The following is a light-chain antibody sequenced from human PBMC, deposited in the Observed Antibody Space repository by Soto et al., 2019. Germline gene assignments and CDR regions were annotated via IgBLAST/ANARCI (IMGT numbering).Light chain of an antibody. CDR2: LNSDGSH. CDR1: SGHSSYA. Sequence: QAVVTQSPSASASLGASVKLTCTLSSGHSSYAIAWHQQRPEKGPRYLMKLNSDGSHSKGDGIPDRFSGSSSGAERYLTISSLQSEYEADYYCQTWVTGIQVFGGGTKLTVL. J-gene: IGLJ2*01. CDR3: QTWVTGIQV. V-gene: IGLV4-69*01.